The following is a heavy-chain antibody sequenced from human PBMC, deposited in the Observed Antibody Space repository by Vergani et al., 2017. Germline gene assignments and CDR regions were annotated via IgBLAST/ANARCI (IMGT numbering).Heavy chain of an antibody. CDR1: GFSLNTAGMR. CDR3: ARIVGIVSTRLYFFDY. D-gene: IGHD1-26*01. CDR2: IDCDDAK. Sequence: QVTLRESGPALLKPTQTLTLTCTFSGFSLNTAGMRVSWIRQTPGKALEWLAHIDCDDAKYYRTSLKTRLTISKDTAKTRVVLTMTNMVPVDTATYYCARIVGIVSTRLYFFDYWGQGTLVTVSS. V-gene: IGHV2-70*01. J-gene: IGHJ4*02.